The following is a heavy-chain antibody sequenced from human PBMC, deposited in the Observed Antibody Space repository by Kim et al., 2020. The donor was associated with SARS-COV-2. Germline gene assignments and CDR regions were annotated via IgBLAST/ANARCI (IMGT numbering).Heavy chain of an antibody. Sequence: GGSLRLSCAGSGITFSSYWMTWVRQAPGKGLEWVATIREDGSEKYYVDSVRGRFTISRDNTKESVYLHMNSLRAEDTAIYYCGTAGIAAAGVDYWGQGTLVSVSS. CDR1: GITFSSYW. D-gene: IGHD6-13*01. V-gene: IGHV3-7*01. CDR3: GTAGIAAAGVDY. J-gene: IGHJ4*02. CDR2: IREDGSEK.